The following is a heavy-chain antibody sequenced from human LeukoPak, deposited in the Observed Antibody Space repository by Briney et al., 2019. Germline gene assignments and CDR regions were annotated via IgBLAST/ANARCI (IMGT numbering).Heavy chain of an antibody. D-gene: IGHD2-15*01. Sequence: PGGSLRLSCATSGFTFSNYWMNWVRQAPGKGLEWVASIKYDGSEKYYVDSVKGRFTISRDNAKNSLSLQMSSLRAEDTAVYYCARVMVVNTFDYWGQGTLVTVSS. J-gene: IGHJ4*02. V-gene: IGHV3-7*01. CDR1: GFTFSNYW. CDR3: ARVMVVNTFDY. CDR2: IKYDGSEK.